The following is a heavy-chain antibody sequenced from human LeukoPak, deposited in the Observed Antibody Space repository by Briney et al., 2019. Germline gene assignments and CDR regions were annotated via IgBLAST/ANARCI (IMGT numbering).Heavy chain of an antibody. Sequence: SXRLSCAASGFTFSSYGMHWVRQAPGXGLEWVAVISYDGSNKYYADSVKGRLTISRDNSKNTLYLQMNSLRAEDTAVYYCAKDSTAMIYYFDYWGQGTLVTVSS. D-gene: IGHD5-18*01. CDR1: GFTFSSYG. CDR3: AKDSTAMIYYFDY. CDR2: ISYDGSNK. J-gene: IGHJ4*02. V-gene: IGHV3-30*18.